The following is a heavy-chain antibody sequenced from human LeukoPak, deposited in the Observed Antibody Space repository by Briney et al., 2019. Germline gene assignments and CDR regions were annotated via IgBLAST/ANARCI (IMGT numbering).Heavy chain of an antibody. D-gene: IGHD5-24*01. CDR3: ARVRRWLQDVRGYYFDY. J-gene: IGHJ4*02. CDR1: GGSISSSSYY. Sequence: SETLSLTCTVSGGSISSSSYYWSWIRQPAGKGLEWIGRIYTSGSTNYNPSLKSRVTISVDTSKNQFSLKLSSVTAADTAVYYCARVRRWLQDVRGYYFDYWGQGTLVTVSS. V-gene: IGHV4-61*02. CDR2: IYTSGST.